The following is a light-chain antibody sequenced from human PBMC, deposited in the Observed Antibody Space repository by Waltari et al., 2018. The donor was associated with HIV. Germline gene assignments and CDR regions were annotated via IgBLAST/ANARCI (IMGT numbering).Light chain of an antibody. CDR3: HQYGETSYT. V-gene: IGKV3-20*01. Sequence: IVLTQSPGTLSLSPGERVRLSCTASQTIPSNYLAWFQQKPGQAPGLLTHGASNRATGIPDRFRGSGSGTDFTLTISRLEPEDFAVYYCHQYGETSYTFGQGTKLGIK. CDR2: GAS. CDR1: QTIPSNY. J-gene: IGKJ2*01.